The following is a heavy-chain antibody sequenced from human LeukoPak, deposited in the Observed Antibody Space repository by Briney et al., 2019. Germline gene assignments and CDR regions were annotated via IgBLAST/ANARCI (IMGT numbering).Heavy chain of an antibody. D-gene: IGHD3-22*01. J-gene: IGHJ6*04. Sequence: GGSLRLSCAASGFTFDDYAMHWVRQAPGTGLEWVSLTSWDGGSTYYADSVKGRFTISRDNSKNSLYLQMNSLGAEDSALYYCAKGDYYDSSGNPDVWGKGTTVTVSS. CDR1: GFTFDDYA. V-gene: IGHV3-43D*03. CDR2: TSWDGGST. CDR3: AKGDYYDSSGNPDV.